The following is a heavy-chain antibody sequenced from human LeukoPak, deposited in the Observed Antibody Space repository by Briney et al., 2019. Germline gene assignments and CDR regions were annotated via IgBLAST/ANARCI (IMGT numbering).Heavy chain of an antibody. CDR3: ASGYYYDSSGYYYYYYYGMDV. CDR1: GGTFSSYA. V-gene: IGHV1-69*13. D-gene: IGHD3-22*01. Sequence: ASVKVSCKASGGTFSSYAISWVRQAPGQGLEWMGGIIPIFGTANYAQKFQGRVTITADESTSTAYMELSSLRSEDTAVYYYASGYYYDSSGYYYYYYYGMDVWGQGTTVTVSS. CDR2: IIPIFGTA. J-gene: IGHJ6*02.